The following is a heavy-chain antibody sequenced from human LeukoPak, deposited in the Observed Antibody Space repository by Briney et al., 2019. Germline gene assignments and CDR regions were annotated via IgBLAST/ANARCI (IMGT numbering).Heavy chain of an antibody. CDR3: ATAVQRYFDY. CDR2: ISSSSSTI. Sequence: GGSLRLSCAASGFTFSSYSMNWVRQAPGKGLEWVSYISSSSSTIYYADSVKGRFTISRDNAKNSLYLQMNSLRAEDTAVYYCATAVQRYFDYWGQGTLVTVSS. V-gene: IGHV3-48*04. CDR1: GFTFSSYS. J-gene: IGHJ4*02.